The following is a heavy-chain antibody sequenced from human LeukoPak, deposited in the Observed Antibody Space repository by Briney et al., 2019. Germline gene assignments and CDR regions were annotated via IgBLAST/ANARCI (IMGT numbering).Heavy chain of an antibody. CDR3: APDMNNYALGSDP. Sequence: ASVKVSCKASGYSFIDYYIHWVRQAPGQGLEWMGWMNPDSGATNYAEKFQGRVTMTRDTSISTAYMELTTLRSDDTAIYYCAPDMNNYALGSDPWGQGSLVTVSS. D-gene: IGHD3-10*01. V-gene: IGHV1-2*02. CDR1: GYSFIDYY. CDR2: MNPDSGAT. J-gene: IGHJ5*02.